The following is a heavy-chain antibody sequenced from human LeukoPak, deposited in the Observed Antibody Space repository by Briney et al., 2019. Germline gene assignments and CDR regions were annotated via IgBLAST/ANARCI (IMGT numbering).Heavy chain of an antibody. Sequence: GGSLRLSCAASGFTFSSYSMNWVRQAPGKGLEWISYIISTANAIYYADSVKGRFTISRDNAKNSVSLQMNSLRAEDTAVYYCARDSSWSFGYWGQGTLVTVSS. D-gene: IGHD3-10*01. CDR3: ARDSSWSFGY. J-gene: IGHJ4*02. CDR1: GFTFSSYS. V-gene: IGHV3-48*01. CDR2: IISTANAI.